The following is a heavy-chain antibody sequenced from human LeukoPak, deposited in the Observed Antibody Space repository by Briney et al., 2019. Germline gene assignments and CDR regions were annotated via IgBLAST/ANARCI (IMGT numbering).Heavy chain of an antibody. V-gene: IGHV3-53*04. Sequence: GGSLRLSCAASGFTVSTNCMTWVRQAPGKGLEWVSTIYSGGTTYYADSVMGRFTIFRHNSRNTLYLQMNSLRAEDTAVYYCARVDTVMAYYSDLWGQGTLVTVSS. CDR2: IYSGGTT. J-gene: IGHJ5*02. CDR1: GFTVSTNC. CDR3: ARVDTVMAYYSDL. D-gene: IGHD5-18*01.